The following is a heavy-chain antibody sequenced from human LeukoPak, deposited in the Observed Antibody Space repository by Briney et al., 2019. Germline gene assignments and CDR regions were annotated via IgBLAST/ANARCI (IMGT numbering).Heavy chain of an antibody. CDR1: GFTFSSYA. Sequence: GGSLRLSCAASGFTFSSYAMHWVRQAPGKGLEWVAVISYDGSNKYYADSVKGRFTISRDNAKNSLYLQMNSLRAEDTAVYYRARGARVWFRELLNAFDIWGQGTKVTVSS. J-gene: IGHJ3*02. CDR3: ARGARVWFRELLNAFDI. CDR2: ISYDGSNK. D-gene: IGHD3-10*01. V-gene: IGHV3-30-3*01.